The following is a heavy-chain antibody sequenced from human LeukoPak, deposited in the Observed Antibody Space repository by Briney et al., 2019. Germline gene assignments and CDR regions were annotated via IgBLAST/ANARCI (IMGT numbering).Heavy chain of an antibody. CDR1: GFTFSSYA. Sequence: GGSLRLSCAASGFTFSSYAMHWVRQAPGKGLEWVAVISYDGSNKYYADSVKGRFTISRDNSKNTLYLQMNSLRAEDTAVYYCARGAMTTGYYFDYWGQGTLVTVSS. CDR2: ISYDGSNK. J-gene: IGHJ4*02. V-gene: IGHV3-30-3*01. CDR3: ARGAMTTGYYFDY. D-gene: IGHD4-11*01.